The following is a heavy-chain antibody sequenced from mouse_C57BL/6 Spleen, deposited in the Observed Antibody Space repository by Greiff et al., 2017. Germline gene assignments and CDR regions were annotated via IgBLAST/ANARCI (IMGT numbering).Heavy chain of an antibody. CDR2: IYPGSGST. J-gene: IGHJ2*01. CDR1: GYTFTSYW. D-gene: IGHD3-2*02. V-gene: IGHV1-55*01. Sequence: QVQLKQPGAELVKPGASVKMSCKASGYTFTSYWITWVKQRPGQGLEWIGDIYPGSGSTNYNEKFKSKATLTVDTSSSTAYMQLSSLTSEDSAVYYCARGTAQATYYFDYWGQGTTLTVSA. CDR3: ARGTAQATYYFDY.